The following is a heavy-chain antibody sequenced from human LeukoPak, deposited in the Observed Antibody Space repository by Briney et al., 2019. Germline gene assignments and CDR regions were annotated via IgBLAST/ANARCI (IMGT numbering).Heavy chain of an antibody. CDR3: ARVWFGELLSPFDY. J-gene: IGHJ4*02. D-gene: IGHD3-10*01. CDR1: GFTFSSYA. V-gene: IGHV3-30-3*01. CDR2: ISYDGSNK. Sequence: PGGSLRLSCAASGFTFSSYAMHWVRQAPGKGLEWVAVISYDGSNKYYADSVKGRFTISRDNSKNTLCLQMNSLRAEDTAVYYCARVWFGELLSPFDYWGQGTLVTVSS.